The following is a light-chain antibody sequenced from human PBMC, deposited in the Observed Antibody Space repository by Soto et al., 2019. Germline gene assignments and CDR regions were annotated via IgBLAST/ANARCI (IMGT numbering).Light chain of an antibody. Sequence: DIHVTQKNSTLSASVGDRVTITCRASQGISTWLAWYQQKPGTAPKLLIYDASSLESGVPSRFSGSGSGTEFTLTISSLQPDDYATYYCQQYSSYSRTFGQGTMVDI. CDR2: DAS. CDR3: QQYSSYSRT. J-gene: IGKJ1*01. CDR1: QGISTW. V-gene: IGKV1-5*01.